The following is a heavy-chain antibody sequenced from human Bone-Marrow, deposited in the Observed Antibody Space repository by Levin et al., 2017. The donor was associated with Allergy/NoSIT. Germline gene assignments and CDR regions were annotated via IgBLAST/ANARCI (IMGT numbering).Heavy chain of an antibody. Sequence: RPGGSLRLSCVASGFSFSGSPMHWVRQASGKGLEWVGRIRSEANSYATAYAASVKGRFTISRDDSKGTSYLQMNSLKTEDTAVYYCTTFQGDYKDYWGQGTLVTVSS. D-gene: IGHD2-21*01. J-gene: IGHJ4*02. CDR1: GFSFSGSP. CDR3: TTFQGDYKDY. CDR2: IRSEANSYAT. V-gene: IGHV3-73*01.